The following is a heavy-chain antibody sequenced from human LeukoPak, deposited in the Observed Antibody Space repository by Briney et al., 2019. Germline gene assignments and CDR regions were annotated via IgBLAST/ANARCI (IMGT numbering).Heavy chain of an antibody. CDR2: ISYDGSNK. Sequence: GGSLRLSCAASGFTFSSYGMHWVRQAPGKGLEWVAVISYDGSNKYYADSVKGRFTISRDNSKNTLYLQMNSLRAEDTAVYYCASKMRWGEDALDIWGQGTMVTVSS. D-gene: IGHD7-27*01. CDR1: GFTFSSYG. J-gene: IGHJ3*02. CDR3: ASKMRWGEDALDI. V-gene: IGHV3-30*03.